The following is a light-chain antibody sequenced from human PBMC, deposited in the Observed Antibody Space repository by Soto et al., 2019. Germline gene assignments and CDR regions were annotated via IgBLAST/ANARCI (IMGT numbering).Light chain of an antibody. CDR3: QSYDNSLSASWV. V-gene: IGLV1-44*01. Sequence: QSVLTQPPSASGTPGQRVTISCSESRSNIGSKTVYWYQHLPGTAPKLLIHSNNQRPSGVPDRFSGSKSGTSASLAITALQTEDEADYYCQSYDNSLSASWVFGGGTKLTVL. J-gene: IGLJ3*02. CDR1: RSNIGSKT. CDR2: SNN.